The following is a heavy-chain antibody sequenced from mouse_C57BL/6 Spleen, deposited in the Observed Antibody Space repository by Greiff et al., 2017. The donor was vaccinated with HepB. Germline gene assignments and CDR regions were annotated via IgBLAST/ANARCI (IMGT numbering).Heavy chain of an antibody. CDR2: INPSNGGT. Sequence: VQLKQPGTELVKPGASVKLSCKASGYTFTSYWMHWVKQRPGQGLEWIGNINPSNGGTNYNEKFKSKATLTVDKSSSTAYMQLSSLTSEDSAVYYCARGGSTMITATSYYYAMDYWGQGTSVTVSS. D-gene: IGHD2-4*01. V-gene: IGHV1-53*01. CDR3: ARGGSTMITATSYYYAMDY. J-gene: IGHJ4*01. CDR1: GYTFTSYW.